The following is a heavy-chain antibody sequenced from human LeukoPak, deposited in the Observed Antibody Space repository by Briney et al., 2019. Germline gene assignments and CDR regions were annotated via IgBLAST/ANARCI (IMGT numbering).Heavy chain of an antibody. J-gene: IGHJ5*02. CDR2: IYPGDSDT. CDR3: ARRTSARHWFDP. V-gene: IGHV5-51*01. Sequence: GESLKISCKGSGYSFTNYWIDWVRQVPGKGLEWMGIIYPGDSDTRYSPSFRGQVTISVDKSINTAYLQWNSLPASDTAMYYCARRTSARHWFDPWGQGTLVTVSS. CDR1: GYSFTNYW.